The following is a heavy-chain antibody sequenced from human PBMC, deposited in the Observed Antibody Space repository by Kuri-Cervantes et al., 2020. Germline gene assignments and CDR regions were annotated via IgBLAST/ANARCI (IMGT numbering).Heavy chain of an antibody. J-gene: IGHJ6*03. Sequence: ASVKVSCKTSGYTFASYGINWVRQAPGQGLEWMGWISAYNGNTNYAQKLQGRVTMTTNTSTSTAYMELRSLSSDDTAVYYCARDMALQIWSEYFYYYMDVWGGGTTVTVSS. CDR1: GYTFASYG. D-gene: IGHD5-18*01. V-gene: IGHV1-18*01. CDR2: ISAYNGNT. CDR3: ARDMALQIWSEYFYYYMDV.